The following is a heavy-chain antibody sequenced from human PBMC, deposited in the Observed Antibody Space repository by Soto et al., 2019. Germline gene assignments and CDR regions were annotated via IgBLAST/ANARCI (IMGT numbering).Heavy chain of an antibody. CDR3: ASRKVTTMEDY. Sequence: QVQLQESGPGLVKPSETLSLTCTVSGGSISSYYWSWIRQSPGKGLEWIGYIYYSGITNYNPSLKSRVTLSVDTSKNQFSLKLSSVTAADTAVYYCASRKVTTMEDYWGQGTLVTVSS. CDR1: GGSISSYY. CDR2: IYYSGIT. V-gene: IGHV4-59*08. D-gene: IGHD4-17*01. J-gene: IGHJ4*02.